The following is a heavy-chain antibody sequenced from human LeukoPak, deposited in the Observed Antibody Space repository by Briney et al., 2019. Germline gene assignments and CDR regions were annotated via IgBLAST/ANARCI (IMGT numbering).Heavy chain of an antibody. CDR2: ISDDGSYT. D-gene: IGHD2-21*01. Sequence: GGSLGLSCAASGFTFSSYAMSWVRQAPGKGLVWVSRISDDGSYTSNVDSVKGRFTISRDNVNNMLYLHMNSLRAEDTAVYYCASFGISWRSSYWGQGTLVTVSS. CDR3: ASFGISWRSSY. J-gene: IGHJ4*02. V-gene: IGHV3-74*01. CDR1: GFTFSSYA.